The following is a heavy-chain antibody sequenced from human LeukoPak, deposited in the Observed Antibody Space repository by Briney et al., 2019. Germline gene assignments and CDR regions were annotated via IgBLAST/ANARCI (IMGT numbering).Heavy chain of an antibody. J-gene: IGHJ3*02. CDR1: GYTFTSYG. Sequence: ASVKVSCKASGYTFTSYGISWVRQPPGQGLEWMGCISAYNGNTNYAQKLQGRVTMTTDTSTSTAHGELRSLRSDHRAVFYGASNHDISGYTLENDAFDIWGQGTMVTVSS. CDR2: ISAYNGNT. CDR3: ASNHDISGYTLENDAFDI. D-gene: IGHD3-22*01. V-gene: IGHV1-18*01.